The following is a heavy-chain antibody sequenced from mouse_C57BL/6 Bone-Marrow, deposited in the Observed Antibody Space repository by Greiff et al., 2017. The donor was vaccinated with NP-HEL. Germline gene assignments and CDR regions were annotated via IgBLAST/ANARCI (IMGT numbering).Heavy chain of an antibody. J-gene: IGHJ2*01. CDR1: GYTFTSYG. V-gene: IGHV1-81*01. D-gene: IGHD1-1*01. CDR2: IYPRSGST. Sequence: QVQLQQSGAELARPGASVKLSCKASGYTFTSYGISWVKQRPGQGLEWIGEIYPRSGSTYYNEKFKGKATLTADKSSSTAYMELRSLTSEVYACYFCARHEIYYYGSRDDYWGQGTTLTVSA. CDR3: ARHEIYYYGSRDDY.